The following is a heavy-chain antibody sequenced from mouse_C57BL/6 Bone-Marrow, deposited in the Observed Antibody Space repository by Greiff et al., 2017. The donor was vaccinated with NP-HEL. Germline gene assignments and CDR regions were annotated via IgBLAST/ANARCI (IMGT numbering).Heavy chain of an antibody. CDR1: GYTFTDYE. Sequence: VQLQQSGAELVRPGASVTLSCKASGYTFTDYEMHWVKQTPVPGLEWIGAIDPETGGTAYNQKFKGKAILTADKSSSTAYMELRSLTSEDSAVYYWTRRVYDGYYVAYWGQGTLVTVAA. D-gene: IGHD2-3*01. J-gene: IGHJ3*01. CDR3: TRRVYDGYYVAY. CDR2: IDPETGGT. V-gene: IGHV1-15*01.